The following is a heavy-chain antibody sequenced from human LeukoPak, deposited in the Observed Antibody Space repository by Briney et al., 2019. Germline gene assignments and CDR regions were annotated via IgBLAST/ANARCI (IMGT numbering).Heavy chain of an antibody. CDR3: ASGTQLLLFDY. Sequence: GESLKISCQGSGYSFTTYWIGWVRQMPGNGLEWMGIMYPGDSDIRYSPSFQGQVTISADKSISTAYLQWSSLKASDTAMYYCASGTQLLLFDYWGQGTLVTVSS. D-gene: IGHD2-2*01. J-gene: IGHJ4*02. V-gene: IGHV5-51*01. CDR2: MYPGDSDI. CDR1: GYSFTTYW.